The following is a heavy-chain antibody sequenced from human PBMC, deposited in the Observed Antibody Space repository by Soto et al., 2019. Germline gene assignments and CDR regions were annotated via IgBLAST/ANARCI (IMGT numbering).Heavy chain of an antibody. CDR1: GFSFDAYV. CDR2: ISYDGSHR. V-gene: IGHV3-30*18. D-gene: IGHD5-12*01. J-gene: IGHJ4*02. Sequence: ESAGGVVQPGTSLRLSCSASGFSFDAYVMHWVLQPPGKGLEWVAVISYDGSHRTYGDSVKGRFTISRDNSKNTVHLQMNSLRAEDTALYYCTKEGRGYGGFDPNSYFENWGQGTQVTVSS. CDR3: TKEGRGYGGFDPNSYFEN.